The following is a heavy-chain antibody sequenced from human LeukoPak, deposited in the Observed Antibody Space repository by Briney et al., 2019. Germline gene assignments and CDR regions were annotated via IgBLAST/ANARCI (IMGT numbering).Heavy chain of an antibody. CDR1: GFTFDDYG. CDR2: ISSSSSYI. D-gene: IGHD5-12*01. J-gene: IGHJ4*02. Sequence: GGSLRLSCAASGFTFDDYGMTWVRQAPGKGLEWVSSISSSSSYIYYADSVKGRFTISRDNAKNSLYLQMNSLRAEDTAVYYCARAKSGGIVGTEGVGSGYYFDYWGQGTLVTVSS. CDR3: ARAKSGGIVGTEGVGSGYYFDY. V-gene: IGHV3-21*01.